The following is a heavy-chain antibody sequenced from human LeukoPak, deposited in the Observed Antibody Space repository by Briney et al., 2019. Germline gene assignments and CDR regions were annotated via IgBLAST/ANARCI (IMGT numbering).Heavy chain of an antibody. CDR3: GRYYVMDV. J-gene: IGHJ6*02. V-gene: IGHV3-53*01. CDR1: GFTVSSNY. Sequence: RAGGSLRLSCAASGFTVSSNYMSWVRQAPGKGLEWVSLIYSGGVTYYADSVKGRFTISRDNSKNTLYLQMNSLRAEDTAVYYCGRYYVMDVWGQGTSVTVSS. CDR2: IYSGGVT.